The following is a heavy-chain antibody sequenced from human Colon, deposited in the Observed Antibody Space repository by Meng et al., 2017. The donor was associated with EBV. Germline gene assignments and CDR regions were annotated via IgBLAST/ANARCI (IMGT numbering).Heavy chain of an antibody. J-gene: IGHJ4*02. CDR3: ARGKQDAWELLAY. CDR1: GVSISSNIR. Sequence: QGQLQESGPELVKPSGTLSLTCGVSGVSISSNIRWTWVRQPPGKGLEWIGDIDDSGSTNYNPSLNSRISISLDKSKNHFSLKVNSVTAADTAVYYCARGKQDAWELLAYWGQGALVTVSS. CDR2: IDDSGST. V-gene: IGHV4-4*02. D-gene: IGHD1-26*01.